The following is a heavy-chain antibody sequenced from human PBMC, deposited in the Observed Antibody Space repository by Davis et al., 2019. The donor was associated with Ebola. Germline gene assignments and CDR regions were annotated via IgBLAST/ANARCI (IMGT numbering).Heavy chain of an antibody. CDR2: IRSKANSYAT. CDR1: GFTFSGSA. J-gene: IGHJ4*02. CDR3: TRAIDY. Sequence: GGSLRLSCAASGFTFSGSAMHWVRQASGKGLEWVGRIRSKANSYATAYAASVKGRFTIPRDDSKNTAYLQMTSLRAEDTAVYYCTRAIDYWGQGTLVTVSS. V-gene: IGHV3-73*01.